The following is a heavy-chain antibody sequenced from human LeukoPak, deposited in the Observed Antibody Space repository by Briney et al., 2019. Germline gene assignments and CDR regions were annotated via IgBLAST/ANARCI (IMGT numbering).Heavy chain of an antibody. Sequence: SETLSLTCTVSGGSISSYYWSWIRQPPGKGLEWIGYIYYSGSTNYNPSLKSRVTISVDTSKNQFSLKLSSVTAADTAVYYCARTYYDILTGYYTEYFQHWGQGTLVTVSS. CDR3: ARTYYDILTGYYTEYFQH. J-gene: IGHJ1*01. CDR1: GGSISSYY. V-gene: IGHV4-59*08. D-gene: IGHD3-9*01. CDR2: IYYSGST.